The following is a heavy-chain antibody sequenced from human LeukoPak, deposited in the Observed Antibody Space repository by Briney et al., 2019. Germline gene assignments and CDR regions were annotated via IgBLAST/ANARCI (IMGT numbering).Heavy chain of an antibody. V-gene: IGHV1-2*06. D-gene: IGHD3-22*01. CDR3: ARGLLGRYDSSRAITRDY. CDR1: GYTFTGYY. CDR2: INPNSGGT. J-gene: IGHJ4*02. Sequence: ASVKVSCKASGYTFTGYYMHWVRQALGQGLEWMGRINPNSGGTNYAQKFQGRVTMTRDTSISTAYMELSRLRSDDTAVYYCARGLLGRYDSSRAITRDYWGQGTLVTVSS.